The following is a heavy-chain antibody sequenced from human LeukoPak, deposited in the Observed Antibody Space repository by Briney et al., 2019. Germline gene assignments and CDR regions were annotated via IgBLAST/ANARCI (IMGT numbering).Heavy chain of an antibody. V-gene: IGHV3-23*01. CDR1: GFTFSSYA. D-gene: IGHD2-15*01. J-gene: IGHJ4*02. Sequence: GGSLRLSCAASGFTFSSYAMSWVRQAPGKGLEWVSAISGSGGSTYYADSVKGRFTISRDNSKNTLYLQMNSLRAEDTAVYYCAKQRALRTGYCSGGSCYFDYWGQGTLVAVSS. CDR3: AKQRALRTGYCSGGSCYFDY. CDR2: ISGSGGST.